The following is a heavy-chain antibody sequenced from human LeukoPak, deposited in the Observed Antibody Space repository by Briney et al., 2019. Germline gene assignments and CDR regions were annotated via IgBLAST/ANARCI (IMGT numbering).Heavy chain of an antibody. D-gene: IGHD2-2*01. CDR1: GFTFSDYD. V-gene: IGHV3-48*04. J-gene: IGHJ6*04. CDR2: ISSNSDRT. CDR3: ARALGSSTTSCYYYYGMDV. Sequence: GGSLRLSCVASGFTFSDYDMTWVRQAPGKGLEWVSVISSNSDRTYYADSVKGRFTISRDNAKNSLYLQMNSLRAEDTAVYYCARALGSSTTSCYYYYGMDVWCEGTTVIVSS.